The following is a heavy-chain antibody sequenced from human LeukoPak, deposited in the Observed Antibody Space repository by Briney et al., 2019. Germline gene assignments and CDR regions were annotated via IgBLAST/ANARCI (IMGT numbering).Heavy chain of an antibody. CDR1: GFTFDNHA. Sequence: GGSLRLSCAASGFTFDNHAMSWVRQAPGKGLEWVSGIGYGGRSTYYADSVKGRFTISRDNSRNTVYLQMNSLRAEDTAVYYCAKDWASGNYFDYWGQGTLVTVSS. V-gene: IGHV3-23*01. CDR2: IGYGGRST. J-gene: IGHJ4*02. D-gene: IGHD1-14*01. CDR3: AKDWASGNYFDY.